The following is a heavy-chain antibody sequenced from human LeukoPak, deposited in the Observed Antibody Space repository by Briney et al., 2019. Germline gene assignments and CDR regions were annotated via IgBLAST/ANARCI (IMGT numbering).Heavy chain of an antibody. CDR2: ISYDGSNK. J-gene: IGHJ4*02. CDR1: GFTFSSHG. Sequence: GGSLRLSCAASGFTFSSHGMHWVRQAPGKGLEWVAVISYDGSNKYYADSVKGRFTISRDNSKNTLYLQMNSLRDEDTAVYYCAKDERGTYYSDSSDYLGYFDYWGQGTLVTVSS. D-gene: IGHD3-22*01. CDR3: AKDERGTYYSDSSDYLGYFDY. V-gene: IGHV3-30*18.